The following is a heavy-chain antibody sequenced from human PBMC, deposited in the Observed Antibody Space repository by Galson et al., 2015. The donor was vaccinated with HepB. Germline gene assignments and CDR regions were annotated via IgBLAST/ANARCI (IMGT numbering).Heavy chain of an antibody. CDR1: GGSFSGYY. D-gene: IGHD1-26*01. CDR2: INHSGST. V-gene: IGHV4-34*01. Sequence: LSLTCAVYGGSFSGYYWSWIRQPPGKGLEWIGEINHSGSTNYNPSLKSRVTISVDTSKNQFSLKLSSVTAADTAVYYCARLGPTYGMDVWGQGTTVTVSS. J-gene: IGHJ6*02. CDR3: ARLGPTYGMDV.